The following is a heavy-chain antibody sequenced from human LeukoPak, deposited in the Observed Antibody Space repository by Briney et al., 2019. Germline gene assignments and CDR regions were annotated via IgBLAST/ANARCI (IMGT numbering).Heavy chain of an antibody. D-gene: IGHD6-13*01. CDR2: INPNSGGT. Sequence: GASAKVSCKASGYTFTGYYMHWVRQAPGQGLEWMGWINPNSGGTNYAQKFQGWVTMTRDTSISTAYMELSRLRSDDTAVYYCARDFESGAAGFSSNSHDAFDIWGQGTMVTVSS. CDR1: GYTFTGYY. V-gene: IGHV1-2*04. CDR3: ARDFESGAAGFSSNSHDAFDI. J-gene: IGHJ3*02.